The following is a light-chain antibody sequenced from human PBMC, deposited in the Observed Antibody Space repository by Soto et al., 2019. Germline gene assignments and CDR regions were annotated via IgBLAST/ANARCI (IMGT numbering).Light chain of an antibody. J-gene: IGLJ2*01. CDR1: KLGDKY. Sequence: SYELTQPPSVSVSPGQTASITCSGDKLGDKYACWYQQRPGQSPVLVIYQDTKRPSGIPERFSGSNSGNTATLTISGTQAVDEADYYCQAWDRSPMVFGGGTKLTVL. V-gene: IGLV3-1*01. CDR3: QAWDRSPMV. CDR2: QDT.